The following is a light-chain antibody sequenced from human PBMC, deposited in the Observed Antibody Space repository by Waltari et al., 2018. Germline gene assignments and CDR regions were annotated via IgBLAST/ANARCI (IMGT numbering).Light chain of an antibody. CDR3: QQYNSYSHF. CDR1: QTISTW. Sequence: IKMTQSPSTLSASVCDRVTITCRASQTISTWLAWYQHKPGQAPKLLIYDASTIQSGVPSRFSGSGSGTEFSLTISSLQPDDFATYYCQQYNSYSHFFGQGTKLEIK. J-gene: IGKJ2*01. CDR2: DAS. V-gene: IGKV1-5*01.